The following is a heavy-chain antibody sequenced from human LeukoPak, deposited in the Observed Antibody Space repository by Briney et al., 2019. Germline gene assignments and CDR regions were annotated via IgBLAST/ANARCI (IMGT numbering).Heavy chain of an antibody. V-gene: IGHV3-15*01. D-gene: IGHD5-12*01. Sequence: GGSLRLSCAASGFTFSNAWMSWVRQAPGKGLEWVGRIKSKTDGGTTDYAAPVQGRFTISRDDSKNTLYLQMNSLKTEDTAVYYCTTDLGGYDPDFDYWGQGTLVTVSS. CDR3: TTDLGGYDPDFDY. CDR2: IKSKTDGGTT. J-gene: IGHJ4*02. CDR1: GFTFSNAW.